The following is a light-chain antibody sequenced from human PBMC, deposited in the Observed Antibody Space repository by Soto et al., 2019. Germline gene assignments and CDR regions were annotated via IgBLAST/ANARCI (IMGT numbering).Light chain of an antibody. CDR1: STDAGGYNY. V-gene: IGLV2-14*01. CDR3: SSYTGSRTFM. CDR2: EVS. Sequence: QSVLTQPASVSGSPGQSITISCTGSSTDAGGYNYVSWYQQHPGKAPKLMIYEVSNRPSGVFNRFSGSKSGNTASLTISGLQAEDEADYYCSSYTGSRTFMFGGGTQLTVL. J-gene: IGLJ3*02.